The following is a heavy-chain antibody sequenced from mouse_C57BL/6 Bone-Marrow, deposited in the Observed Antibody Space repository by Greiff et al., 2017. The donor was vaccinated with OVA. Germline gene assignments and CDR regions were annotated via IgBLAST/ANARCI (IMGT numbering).Heavy chain of an antibody. V-gene: IGHV5-6*02. CDR3: ARHTRYYGSSFWDY. Sequence: EVKVQQSGGDLVKPGGSLKLSCAASGFTFSSYGMSWVRQTPGQRLEWVATISTSGSYTYYPDSVKGRFTISRDNANNTLYLQMSSLKSEDTAMYDCARHTRYYGSSFWDYWGQGTTLTVSS. CDR2: ISTSGSYT. D-gene: IGHD1-1*01. J-gene: IGHJ2*01. CDR1: GFTFSSYG.